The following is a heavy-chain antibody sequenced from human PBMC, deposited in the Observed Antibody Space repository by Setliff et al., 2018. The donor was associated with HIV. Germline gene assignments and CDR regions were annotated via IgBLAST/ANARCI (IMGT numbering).Heavy chain of an antibody. CDR3: ARQTTTGTSATFDS. V-gene: IGHV4-4*07. Sequence: PSETLSLTCTVSGGSVSNYYWTWIRQSAGKGLEWIGHINTSGSTKYNPSLKSRCSMSIDTSKNQFSLKLSSVTAADTAVYYCARQTTTGTSATFDSWGQGSLVTVSS. D-gene: IGHD4-17*01. J-gene: IGHJ4*02. CDR2: INTSGST. CDR1: GGSVSNYY.